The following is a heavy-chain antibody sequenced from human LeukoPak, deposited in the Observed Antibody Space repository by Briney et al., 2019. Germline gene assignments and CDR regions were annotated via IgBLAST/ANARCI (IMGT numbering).Heavy chain of an antibody. D-gene: IGHD3-10*01. J-gene: IGHJ3*02. Sequence: ASVKVSCKASGGTFSSYAISWVRQAPGQGLEWMGGIIPTFGTANYAQKFQGRVTITADKSTSTAYMELSSLRSEDTAVYYCARPLTGSGSYWVAFDIWGQGTMVTVSS. V-gene: IGHV1-69*06. CDR3: ARPLTGSGSYWVAFDI. CDR1: GGTFSSYA. CDR2: IIPTFGTA.